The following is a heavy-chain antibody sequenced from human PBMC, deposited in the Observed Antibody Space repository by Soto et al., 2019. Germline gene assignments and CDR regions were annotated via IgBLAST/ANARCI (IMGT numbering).Heavy chain of an antibody. CDR2: IYYSGST. V-gene: IGHV4-30-4*01. CDR1: GCSISSGDYY. Sequence: NPSAPLSLTCSVSGCSISSGDYYWSWIRQPPGKCLEWIGYIYYSGSTYYNPSLKSRVTISVDTSKNQFSLKLSSVTAADTAVYYCARDRSSDYYDPVDNWFDPWGQGTLVTVSS. D-gene: IGHD3-22*01. CDR3: ARDRSSDYYDPVDNWFDP. J-gene: IGHJ5*02.